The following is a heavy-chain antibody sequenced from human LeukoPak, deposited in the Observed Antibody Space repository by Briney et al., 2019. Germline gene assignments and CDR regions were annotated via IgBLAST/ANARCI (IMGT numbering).Heavy chain of an antibody. V-gene: IGHV4-34*01. Sequence: PSETLSLTCAVYGGSFSGYYWSWIRQPPGKGLEWIGEINHSGSTNYNPSLKSRVTISVDTSKNQFSLKLSSVTAADTAVYYCARRPAGSDSCGYLLHFDYWGQGTLVTVSS. J-gene: IGHJ4*02. CDR2: INHSGST. CDR1: GGSFSGYY. CDR3: ARRPAGSDSCGYLLHFDY. D-gene: IGHD5-18*01.